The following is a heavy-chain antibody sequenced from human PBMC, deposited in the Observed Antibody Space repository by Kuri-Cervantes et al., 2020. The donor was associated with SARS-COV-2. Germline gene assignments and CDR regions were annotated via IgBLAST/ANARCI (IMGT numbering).Heavy chain of an antibody. CDR2: IIPIFGTV. V-gene: IGHV1-69*13. Sequence: SVKVSCKASGGTFSSYAISWVRQAPGQGLEWMGGIIPIFGTVNYAQKFQGRVTITADESTSTAYMELSSLRSEDTAVYYCASQEGSGWYPASFQHWGQGTLVTVSS. D-gene: IGHD6-19*01. CDR1: GGTFSSYA. J-gene: IGHJ1*01. CDR3: ASQEGSGWYPASFQH.